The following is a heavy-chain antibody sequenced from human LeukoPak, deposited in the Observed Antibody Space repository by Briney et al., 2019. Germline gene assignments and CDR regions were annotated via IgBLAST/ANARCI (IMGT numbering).Heavy chain of an antibody. CDR3: ARAKAEGNDGYYYYGMDV. CDR1: GFTVSSNY. CDR2: IYSGGST. V-gene: IGHV3-66*01. D-gene: IGHD1-1*01. J-gene: IGHJ6*02. Sequence: GGSLRLSCAASGFTVSSNYMSWVRQAPGKGLEWVPVIYSGGSTYYADSVKGRFTISRDNSKNTLYLQMNSLRAEDTAVYYCARAKAEGNDGYYYYGMDVWGQGTTVTVSS.